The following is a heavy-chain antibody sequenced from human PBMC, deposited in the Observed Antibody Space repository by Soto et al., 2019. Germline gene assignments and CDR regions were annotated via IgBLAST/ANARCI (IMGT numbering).Heavy chain of an antibody. CDR3: AIQYGLLTGYQGYLDY. CDR1: GYTFNNYY. D-gene: IGHD3-9*01. Sequence: QVQLVQSGAAVKKPGASVKVSCTTSGYTFNNYYVHWVRQAPGQGLEWRGIFNPSGGGTSYPQRFQGRVTMTGDTSTSTVYMEVSSLRSDDTAVYYCAIQYGLLTGYQGYLDYWGQGTLVTVSS. V-gene: IGHV1-46*03. CDR2: FNPSGGGT. J-gene: IGHJ4*02.